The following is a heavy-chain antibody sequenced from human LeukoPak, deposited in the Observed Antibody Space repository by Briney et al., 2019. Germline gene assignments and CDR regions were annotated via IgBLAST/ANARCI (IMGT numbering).Heavy chain of an antibody. V-gene: IGHV4-39*01. CDR2: IYYSGST. CDR1: GGSISSSSYY. Sequence: SETLSFTCTVSGGSISSSSYYWGWVRQPPGKGLEWIANIYYSGSTYYSPSLRSRVTISVDTSKNQFSLKLTSVTAADTAVYYCARHASVSGNWPRPLDYWGQGSLVTVSS. D-gene: IGHD3-3*01. J-gene: IGHJ4*02. CDR3: ARHASVSGNWPRPLDY.